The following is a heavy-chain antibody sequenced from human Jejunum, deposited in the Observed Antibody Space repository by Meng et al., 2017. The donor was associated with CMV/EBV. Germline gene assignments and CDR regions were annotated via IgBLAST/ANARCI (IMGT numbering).Heavy chain of an antibody. CDR3: TRDDKNTGGDTES. CDR2: IGSKVNSDAA. CDR1: GFIFSGSV. Sequence: SGFIFSGSVMNWVRQTSGKGLEWAGRIGSKVNSDAAAYAESLKGRFSVSKFDPKNSAFPQINSLFSEDTAFYYCTRDDKNTGGDTESWGQGTLVTVSS. J-gene: IGHJ5*02. V-gene: IGHV3-73*01. D-gene: IGHD5-18*01.